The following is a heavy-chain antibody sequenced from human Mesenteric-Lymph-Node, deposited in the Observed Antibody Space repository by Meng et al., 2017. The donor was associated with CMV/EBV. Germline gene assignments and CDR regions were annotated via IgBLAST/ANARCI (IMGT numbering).Heavy chain of an antibody. CDR1: SYR. Sequence: SYRMNWVRQAPGKGLEWVSSISSSSSYIYYADSVKGRFTISRDNAKNSLYLQMNSLRAEDTAVYYCARDRSKNLYGSGSYYNSGVGYWGQGTLVTVSS. J-gene: IGHJ4*02. D-gene: IGHD3-10*01. V-gene: IGHV3-21*01. CDR2: ISSSSSYI. CDR3: ARDRSKNLYGSGSYYNSGVGY.